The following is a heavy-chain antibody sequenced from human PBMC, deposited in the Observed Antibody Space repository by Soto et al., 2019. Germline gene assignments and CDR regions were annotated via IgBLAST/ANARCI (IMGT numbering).Heavy chain of an antibody. CDR2: ISYGVTT. V-gene: IGHV4-59*01. CDR1: GXXISTNY. CDR3: ARDRWFDS. Sequence: TXXLXXXVXGXXISTNYWSWIRQPPGKGLEWICFISYGVTTNYIPSLKSRVTISVDTSKNQFSLELSSVTAADTAVYYCARDRWFDSWGQGTLVTVSS. J-gene: IGHJ5*01.